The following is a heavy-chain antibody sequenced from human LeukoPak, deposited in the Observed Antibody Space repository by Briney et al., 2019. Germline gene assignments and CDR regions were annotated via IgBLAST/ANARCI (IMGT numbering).Heavy chain of an antibody. J-gene: IGHJ6*03. D-gene: IGHD3-10*01. V-gene: IGHV5-51*01. Sequence: GESLKISCKGSGYSFTSYWIGWVRQMPGKGLEWMGIIYPGDSDTRYSPSFQGQVTISADKSISTAYLQWSSLKASDTAMYYCVRQGSGFAPNYYYYMDVWGKGTTVTVSS. CDR2: IYPGDSDT. CDR1: GYSFTSYW. CDR3: VRQGSGFAPNYYYYMDV.